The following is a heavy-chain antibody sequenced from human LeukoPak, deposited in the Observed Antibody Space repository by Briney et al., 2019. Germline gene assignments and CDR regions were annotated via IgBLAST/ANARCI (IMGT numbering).Heavy chain of an antibody. D-gene: IGHD5-12*01. Sequence: PSQTLSLTCTVSGGSISSGDYYWSWIRQPPGKGLEWIGYIYYSGSTYCNPSLKSRVTISVDTSKNQFSLKLSSVTAADTAVYYCARVGVATSSRNFGYWGQGTLVTVSS. CDR3: ARVGVATSSRNFGY. CDR2: IYYSGST. CDR1: GGSISSGDYY. J-gene: IGHJ4*02. V-gene: IGHV4-30-4*01.